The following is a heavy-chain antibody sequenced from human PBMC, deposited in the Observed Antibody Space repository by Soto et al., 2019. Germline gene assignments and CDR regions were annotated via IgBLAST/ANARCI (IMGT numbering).Heavy chain of an antibody. Sequence: QVQLQESGPGLVKPSQTLSLTCTVSGDSMGSGDYYWTWIRQPPGKGLDWIRYIYYIGTTFYNPSLETRVNISVDTSKNHFSLRLTSVTAADTAVYYCSSGSTYYGFLTWGQGTLVTVSS. CDR3: SSGSTYYGFLT. D-gene: IGHD3-10*01. CDR1: GDSMGSGDYY. V-gene: IGHV4-30-4*01. CDR2: IYYIGTT. J-gene: IGHJ5*02.